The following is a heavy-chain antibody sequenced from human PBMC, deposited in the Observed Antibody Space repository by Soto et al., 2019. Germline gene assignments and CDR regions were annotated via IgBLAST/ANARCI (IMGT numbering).Heavy chain of an antibody. J-gene: IGHJ6*02. CDR1: GFTFSSYG. CDR3: AAGRAGYYGMDV. CDR2: IWYDGSNK. Sequence: PGGSLRLSCAASGFTFSSYGMHWVRQAPGKGLEWVAVIWYDGSNKYYADSVKGRFTISRDNSKNTLYLQMNSLGAEDTAVYYCAAGRAGYYGMDVWGQGTTVTVSS. V-gene: IGHV3-33*01. D-gene: IGHD3-10*01.